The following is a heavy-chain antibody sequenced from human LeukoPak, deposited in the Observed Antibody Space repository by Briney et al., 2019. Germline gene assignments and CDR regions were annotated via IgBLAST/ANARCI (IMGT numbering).Heavy chain of an antibody. Sequence: KPSETLSLTCTVSGGSIRSYYWSWLRQPPGKGLEGIGDIYYSGSTNYNPSLKSRVTISVDTSKNQFSLKLSSVTAADTAVYYCASSYYDSSGPAYWGQGTLVTVSS. CDR1: GGSIRSYY. J-gene: IGHJ4*02. D-gene: IGHD3-22*01. V-gene: IGHV4-59*01. CDR2: IYYSGST. CDR3: ASSYYDSSGPAY.